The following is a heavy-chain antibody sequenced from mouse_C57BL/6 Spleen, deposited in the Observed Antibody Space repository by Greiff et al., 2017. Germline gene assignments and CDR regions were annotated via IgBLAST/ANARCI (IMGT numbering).Heavy chain of an antibody. Sequence: EVQLQQSGPELVKPGASVKISCKASGYTFTDYYMNWVKQSHGKSLEWIGDINPNNGGTSYTQKFKGQATLTVDKSSSTAYMALRSLTSEDSAVYYCARIYYDYDGRFAYWGQGNLVTVSA. CDR3: ARIYYDYDGRFAY. CDR1: GYTFTDYY. D-gene: IGHD2-4*01. CDR2: INPNNGGT. J-gene: IGHJ3*01. V-gene: IGHV1-26*01.